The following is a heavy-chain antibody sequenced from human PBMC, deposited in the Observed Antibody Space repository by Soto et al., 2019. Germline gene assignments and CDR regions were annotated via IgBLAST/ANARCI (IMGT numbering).Heavy chain of an antibody. J-gene: IGHJ3*01. CDR2: IHSDGSST. D-gene: IGHD1-20*01. CDR1: GFNFSNYW. Sequence: GGSLRLSCAASGFNFSNYWMHWVRQAPGKGLVWVSRIHSDGSSTFYADSVKGRFTISRDNAKKMVYLQMNSLRAEDTAVYYCARDNWNTVWGQGTMVTVSS. V-gene: IGHV3-74*01. CDR3: ARDNWNTV.